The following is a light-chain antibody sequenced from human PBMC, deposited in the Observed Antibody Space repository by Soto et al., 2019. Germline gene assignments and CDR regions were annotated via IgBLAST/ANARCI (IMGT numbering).Light chain of an antibody. CDR3: SSYAGGNDVV. V-gene: IGLV2-8*01. CDR2: EVT. Sequence: QSVLTQPPSASGSPGQSVTFSCTGSSSDIGDYDYVSWYQQHPGKPPKLILYEVTKRPPGVPARFSGSKSGNTASLSVSGLQADDEADYYCSSYAGGNDVVFGGGTQLTVL. CDR1: SSDIGDYDY. J-gene: IGLJ2*01.